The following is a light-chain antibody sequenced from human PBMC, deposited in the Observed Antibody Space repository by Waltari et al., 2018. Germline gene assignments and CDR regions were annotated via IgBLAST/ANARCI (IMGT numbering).Light chain of an antibody. CDR2: KDT. CDR1: ALPKQY. Sequence: SYELTQPPSVSVSPGQTAKIPCSGDALPKQYIYWYQQKPGQAPLPVIYKDTERPSGIPERCSGSSSGTTVTLTISGVQAEDEADYYCLSAYSGGSQGVFGGGTKLTVL. V-gene: IGLV3-25*03. J-gene: IGLJ2*01. CDR3: LSAYSGGSQGV.